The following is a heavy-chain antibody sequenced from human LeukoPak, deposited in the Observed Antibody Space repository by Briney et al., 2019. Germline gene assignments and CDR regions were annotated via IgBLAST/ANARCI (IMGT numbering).Heavy chain of an antibody. J-gene: IGHJ3*02. Sequence: PGGSLRLSCAASGFTFSSYEMNWVRQAPGKGLEWVSYISSSGSTIYYADSVKGRFTISRDNAKNSLYLQMNSLRAEDTAVYYCAVSGWEDAFDIWGQGTMVTVSS. CDR2: ISSSGSTI. V-gene: IGHV3-48*03. CDR3: AVSGWEDAFDI. CDR1: GFTFSSYE. D-gene: IGHD6-19*01.